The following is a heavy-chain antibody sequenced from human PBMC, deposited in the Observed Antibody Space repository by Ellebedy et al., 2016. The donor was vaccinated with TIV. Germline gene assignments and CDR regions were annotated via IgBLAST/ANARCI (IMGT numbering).Heavy chain of an antibody. CDR2: IYNDGSST. V-gene: IGHV3-74*01. D-gene: IGHD3-16*01. CDR3: VRDGSYDYGDY. Sequence: PGGSLRLSCAASGFTFGNYWMHWVRQAPGKGLVWVSRIYNDGSSTSYADSVEGRFTISRDNPKNTVYLQMYSLRVEDTAVYYCVRDGSYDYGDYWGQGTVVTVSS. CDR1: GFTFGNYW. J-gene: IGHJ4*02.